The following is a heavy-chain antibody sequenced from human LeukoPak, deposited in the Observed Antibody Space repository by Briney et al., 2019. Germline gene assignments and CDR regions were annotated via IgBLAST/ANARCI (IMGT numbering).Heavy chain of an antibody. Sequence: PGGSLRLSCSASGFSVRNNYLSWVRQAPGKGLESVSVIYSGGSTFYADSVKGRFTISRDNSKNTLYLQMNSLRAEDTAVYYCASDSYSPEYFQHWGQGTLVTVSS. D-gene: IGHD2-15*01. CDR2: IYSGGST. J-gene: IGHJ1*01. V-gene: IGHV3-66*01. CDR3: ASDSYSPEYFQH. CDR1: GFSVRNNY.